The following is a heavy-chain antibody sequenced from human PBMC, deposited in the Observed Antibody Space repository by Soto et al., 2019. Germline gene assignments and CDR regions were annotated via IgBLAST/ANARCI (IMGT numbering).Heavy chain of an antibody. D-gene: IGHD2-8*01. CDR1: GFTFSDYY. Sequence: GGSLRLSCAASGFTFSDYYMSWIRQAPGKGLEWVSYISSSGSTIYYADSVKGRFTISRDNAKNSLYLQMNSLRAEDTAVYYCASTSPKAYCTNGVCYIYWGQGTLVTVSS. CDR3: ASTSPKAYCTNGVCYIY. J-gene: IGHJ4*02. CDR2: ISSSGSTI. V-gene: IGHV3-11*01.